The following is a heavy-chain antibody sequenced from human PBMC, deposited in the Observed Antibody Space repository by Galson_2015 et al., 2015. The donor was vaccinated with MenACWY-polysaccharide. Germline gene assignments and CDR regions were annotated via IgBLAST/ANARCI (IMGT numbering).Heavy chain of an antibody. J-gene: IGHJ5*02. CDR1: GFSFSTYW. CDR2: INADGSAT. D-gene: IGHD2-15*01. Sequence: SLRLSCAASGFSFSTYWMHWVRHAPGKGLVWVSRINADGSATDSADSVRGRFTISRDNAKNTLYLEMNSLGAEDTAVYYCTQAGAKYCRGSSCYFNWFDPGGQGTLVTVSS. V-gene: IGHV3-74*01. CDR3: TQAGAKYCRGSSCYFNWFDP.